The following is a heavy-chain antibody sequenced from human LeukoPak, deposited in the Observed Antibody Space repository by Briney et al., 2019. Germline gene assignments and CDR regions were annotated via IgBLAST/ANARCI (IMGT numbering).Heavy chain of an antibody. CDR3: ARAVSGRFDY. D-gene: IGHD6-19*01. Sequence: SETLSLTCTVSGGSMSPYHWGWIRQPLGRGLEWTGYIYYSGSTNYNPSLNSRVTISVDTSKNQFSLRLSSVTAADTAIYYCARAVSGRFDYWGQGTLVTVSS. CDR1: GGSMSPYH. J-gene: IGHJ4*02. V-gene: IGHV4-59*08. CDR2: IYYSGST.